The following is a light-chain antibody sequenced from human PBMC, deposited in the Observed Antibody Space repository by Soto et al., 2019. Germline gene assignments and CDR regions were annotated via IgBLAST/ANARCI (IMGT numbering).Light chain of an antibody. J-gene: IGKJ3*01. CDR1: QSVSSY. CDR2: DAS. Sequence: EIVLTQSPATLSFSPGERATLSCRASQSVSSYLAWYQQNPGQAPRLLIYDASNRDTGIPSRFSGSGSGTDFTIPISSIEPEDFAVYYCQQRSNWPSFGPGTKVDIK. CDR3: QQRSNWPS. V-gene: IGKV3-11*01.